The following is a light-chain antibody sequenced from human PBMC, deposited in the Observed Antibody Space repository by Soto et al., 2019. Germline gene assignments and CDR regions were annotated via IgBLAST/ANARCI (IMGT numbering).Light chain of an antibody. Sequence: QSALTQPASVSGSPGQSITISYTGTSSDVGGYNYVSWYQQHPGKAPKLMIYDVSNRPSGVSNLFSGSKSGNTASLTISGLQAEDEADYYCSSYTSSSTLYVFGTGTKLTVL. V-gene: IGLV2-14*01. J-gene: IGLJ1*01. CDR2: DVS. CDR1: SSDVGGYNY. CDR3: SSYTSSSTLYV.